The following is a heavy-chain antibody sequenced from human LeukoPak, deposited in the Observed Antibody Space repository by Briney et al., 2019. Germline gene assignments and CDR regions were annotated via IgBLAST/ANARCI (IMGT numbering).Heavy chain of an antibody. CDR1: GFTFSTYA. V-gene: IGHV3-23*01. J-gene: IGHJ3*02. CDR3: AKDRVLLWPPRRGAFDI. Sequence: PGGSLRLSCAASGFTFSTYAMSWVRQAPGKGLEWVSAISGSGGSTYYADSVKGRFTISRDNSKNTLYLQMNSLRGDDTAVYYCAKDRVLLWPPRRGAFDIWGQGTMVTVSS. CDR2: ISGSGGST. D-gene: IGHD3-10*01.